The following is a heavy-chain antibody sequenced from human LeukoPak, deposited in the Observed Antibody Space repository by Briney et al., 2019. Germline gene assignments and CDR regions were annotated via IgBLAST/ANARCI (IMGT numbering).Heavy chain of an antibody. CDR2: FDSEDGET. CDR3: ATLGYCSGGSCYLYYFDY. J-gene: IGHJ4*02. D-gene: IGHD2-15*01. V-gene: IGHV1-24*01. Sequence: ASVKVSCKVSGYTLTELSMHWVRQAPGKGLEWMGGFDSEDGETIYAQKFQGRVTMTEDTSTDTAYMELSSLRSEDTAVYYCATLGYCSGGSCYLYYFDYWGQGTLVTVSS. CDR1: GYTLTELS.